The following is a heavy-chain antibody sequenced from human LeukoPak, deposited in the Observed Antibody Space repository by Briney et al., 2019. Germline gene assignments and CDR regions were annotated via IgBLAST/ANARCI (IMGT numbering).Heavy chain of an antibody. CDR2: IKNAGIDT. CDR3: ARGGYGHNMDV. V-gene: IGHV3-74*01. CDR1: GFMFSNYY. D-gene: IGHD3-10*01. Sequence: PGGSLRLSCVGSGFMFSNYYMYWVRQAPGKGLVWVSRIKNAGIDTIYADSGKGRFTVSRDNAKNTVYLQMSSLRAEDTAVYYCARGGYGHNMDVWGEGTTVTVSS. J-gene: IGHJ6*03.